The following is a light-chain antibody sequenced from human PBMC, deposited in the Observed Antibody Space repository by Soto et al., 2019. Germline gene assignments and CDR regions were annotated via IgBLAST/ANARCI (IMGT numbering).Light chain of an antibody. J-gene: IGLJ2*01. V-gene: IGLV2-8*01. CDR2: EVS. Sequence: QSALTQPPSASGSPGQSVTISCTGTSSDVGGYNYVSWYQQHPGKAPKRMIYEVSKRPSGVPDRFSGSKSRNTASLTVSGLQAEDEADDHCSSYAGSNKVVFGGGTQLTVL. CDR1: SSDVGGYNY. CDR3: SSYAGSNKVV.